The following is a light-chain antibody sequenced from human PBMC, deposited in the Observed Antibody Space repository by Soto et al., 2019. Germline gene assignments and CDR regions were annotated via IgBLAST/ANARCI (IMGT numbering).Light chain of an antibody. CDR3: PSYTRAPPLV. J-gene: IGLJ1*01. V-gene: IGLV2-14*03. CDR2: GVS. CDR1: SSDVGAYNY. Sequence: QSALTQPASVSGSPGQSITISCTGTSSDVGAYNYVSWYQYHPGKAPKLMIFGVSNRPSGVSNRFSASKSGNTASLIISGLQAEDEANYYCPSYTRAPPLVFGTGTKVTVL.